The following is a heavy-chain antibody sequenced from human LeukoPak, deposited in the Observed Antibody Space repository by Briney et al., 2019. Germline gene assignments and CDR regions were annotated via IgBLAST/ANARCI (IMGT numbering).Heavy chain of an antibody. CDR1: GFTFSDYY. J-gene: IGHJ4*02. CDR3: AKTDYDILTGYAY. CDR2: ISSSGSTI. V-gene: IGHV3-11*01. Sequence: GGSLRLSCAASGFTFSDYYMSWIRQAPGKGLEWVSYISSSGSTIYYADSAKGRFTISRDNAKNSLYLQMNSLRAEDTAVYYCAKTDYDILTGYAYWGQGTLVTVSS. D-gene: IGHD3-9*01.